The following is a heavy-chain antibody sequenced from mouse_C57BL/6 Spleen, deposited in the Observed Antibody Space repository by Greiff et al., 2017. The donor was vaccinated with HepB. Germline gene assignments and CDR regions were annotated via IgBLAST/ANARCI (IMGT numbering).Heavy chain of an antibody. CDR1: GYSITSGYD. D-gene: IGHD2-3*01. CDR2: ISYSGST. CDR3: ARVGDGYYPWYFDV. Sequence: DVKLQESGPGMVKPSQSLSLTCTVTGYSITSGYDWHWIRHFPGNKLEWMGDISYSGSTNYNPSLKSRISITHDTSKNHFFLKLNSVTTEDTATYYCARVGDGYYPWYFDVWGTGTTVTVSS. J-gene: IGHJ1*03. V-gene: IGHV3-1*01.